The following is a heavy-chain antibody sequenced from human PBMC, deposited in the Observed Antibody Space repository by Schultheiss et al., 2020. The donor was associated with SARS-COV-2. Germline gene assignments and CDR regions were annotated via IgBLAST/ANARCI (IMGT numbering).Heavy chain of an antibody. CDR2: IYYSGST. V-gene: IGHV4-59*01. Sequence: SQTLSLTCAVYGGSFSGYYWSWIRQPPGKGLEWIGYIYYSGSTNYNPSLKSRVTISVDTSKNQFSLKLSSVTAADTAVYYCAAIAAADSGEYYFDYWGQGTLVTVSS. CDR3: AAIAAADSGEYYFDY. CDR1: GGSFSGYY. D-gene: IGHD6-13*01. J-gene: IGHJ4*02.